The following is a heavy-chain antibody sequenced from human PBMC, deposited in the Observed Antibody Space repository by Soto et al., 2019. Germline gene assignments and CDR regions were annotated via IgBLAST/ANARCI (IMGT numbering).Heavy chain of an antibody. CDR2: IYWDDDK. J-gene: IGHJ4*02. CDR1: GFSLSTSGVG. V-gene: IGHV2-5*02. CDR3: AHKEPRMNHFDY. Sequence: SGPTLVNPTQTLTLTCTFSGFSLSTSGVGVGWIRQPPGKALEWLAVIYWDDDKRYSPSLKNRLTITKDTSKNHVVLTMTNIDAVDTAAYYCAHKEPRMNHFDYWGQGTPVTVSS. D-gene: IGHD2-8*01.